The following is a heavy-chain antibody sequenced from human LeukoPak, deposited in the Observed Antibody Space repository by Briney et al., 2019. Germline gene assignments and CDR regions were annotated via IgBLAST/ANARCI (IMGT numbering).Heavy chain of an antibody. D-gene: IGHD5-18*01. CDR2: IDPSDSYT. CDR1: GYNFTRNW. J-gene: IGHJ6*02. Sequence: GESLKISCKGSGYNFTRNWISWVRQMPGKGLEWMGRIDPSDSYTNYSPSFQGHVTISADKSTSTAYLQWSSLKASDTAMYYCARRGYSYGEATRYYYGMDVWGQGTTVTVSS. V-gene: IGHV5-10-1*01. CDR3: ARRGYSYGEATRYYYGMDV.